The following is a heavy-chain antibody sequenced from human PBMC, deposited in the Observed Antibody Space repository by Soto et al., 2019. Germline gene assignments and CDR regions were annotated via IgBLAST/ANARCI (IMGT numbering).Heavy chain of an antibody. CDR2: TSYDGKNK. CDR1: GFTFSNFV. Sequence: QVQLVESGGGVVQPGGSLRLSCAASGFTFSNFVMHWVRQAPGKGLEWVAATSYDGKNKDHADSVKGRFTISRDNSKNTLYLQMNSLRHEDTAVYFCARERVIAATGIFYYWGQGTMVTVSS. CDR3: ARERVIAATGIFYY. V-gene: IGHV3-30*04. D-gene: IGHD6-13*01. J-gene: IGHJ4*02.